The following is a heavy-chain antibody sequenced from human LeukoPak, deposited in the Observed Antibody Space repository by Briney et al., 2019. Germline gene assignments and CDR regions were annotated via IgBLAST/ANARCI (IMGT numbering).Heavy chain of an antibody. CDR2: MNPNSGSA. V-gene: IGHV1-8*01. CDR1: GYTFTSYD. J-gene: IGHJ4*02. CDR3: ARGAWYSSGYTALHYFDY. Sequence: ASVKVSCKASGYTFTSYDINWVRQATGQGLEWMGWMNPNSGSAGYSQKFQVRVTMTRSTSTSTAYMELSSLRSEDTAVYYCARGAWYSSGYTALHYFDYWGQGTLVTVSS. D-gene: IGHD6-19*01.